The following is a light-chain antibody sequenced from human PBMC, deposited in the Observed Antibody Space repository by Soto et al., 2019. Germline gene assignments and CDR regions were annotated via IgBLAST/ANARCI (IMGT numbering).Light chain of an antibody. CDR2: WAS. CDR1: QSVLYSSNNKNY. Sequence: DIVMTQSPHSLAVSLGERATINCKSSQSVLYSSNNKNYLAWYQQKPGQPPKLLIYWASTRESGVPDRFSGSGSGTDFTLTISRLQAEDVAVYYCQQYYSTPWTFGQGTKVEIK. J-gene: IGKJ1*01. CDR3: QQYYSTPWT. V-gene: IGKV4-1*01.